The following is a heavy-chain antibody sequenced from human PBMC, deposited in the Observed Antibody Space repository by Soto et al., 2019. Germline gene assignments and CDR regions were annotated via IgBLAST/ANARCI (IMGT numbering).Heavy chain of an antibody. D-gene: IGHD3-22*01. V-gene: IGHV1-2*04. CDR3: ARGLLDDSSRYYQAEYFQL. CDR1: GYTLTVYF. J-gene: IGHJ1*01. Sequence: SLKRDWKGSGYTLTVYFVRWGRHNNGQGLEWMGWIHPNSGDTNYAQKFQGWVTMTRDTSISTAYMELSRLRSDDTAVYYCARGLLDDSSRYYQAEYFQLCGERPLLTVSS. CDR2: IHPNSGDT.